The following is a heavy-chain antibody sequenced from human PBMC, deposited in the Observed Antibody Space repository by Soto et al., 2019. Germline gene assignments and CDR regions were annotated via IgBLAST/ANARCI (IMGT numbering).Heavy chain of an antibody. CDR1: GFTLSDFS. D-gene: IGHD5-12*01. J-gene: IGHJ3*02. Sequence: EVQLVESGGGLVQPGGSLRLSCAASGFTLSDFSMHWVRQAAGKGLEFVSAIRYKGGSTYYANSVKGRFTISRDNSKNTLYLQMGSLRAEDMAVSYCARVSARGQAAFDIWGQGTMVTVSS. CDR2: IRYKGGST. V-gene: IGHV3-64*01. CDR3: ARVSARGQAAFDI.